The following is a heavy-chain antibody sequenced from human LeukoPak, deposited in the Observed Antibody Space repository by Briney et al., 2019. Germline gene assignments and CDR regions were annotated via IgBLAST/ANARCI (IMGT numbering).Heavy chain of an antibody. D-gene: IGHD2-2*01. CDR2: IKQDGDEK. CDR1: GFTFSSYW. V-gene: IGHV3-7*01. Sequence: GGSLRLSCAASGFTFSSYWVSWVRQASGKGLEWVANIKQDGDEKYYVDSVKGRFTISRDNAKNSLYLQMNSLRAEDTAVYYCAREGGGYCSSTSCLYYYYGMDVWGQGTTVTVSS. J-gene: IGHJ6*02. CDR3: AREGGGYCSSTSCLYYYYGMDV.